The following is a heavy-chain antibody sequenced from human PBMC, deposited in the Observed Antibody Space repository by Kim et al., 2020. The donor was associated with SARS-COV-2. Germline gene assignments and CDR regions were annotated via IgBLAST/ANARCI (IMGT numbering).Heavy chain of an antibody. CDR3: ARHGEIARGFDY. Sequence: YYADSVKGRFTISRDNDKNSLYLQMNSLRAEDTAVYYCARHGEIARGFDYWGQGTLVTVSS. V-gene: IGHV3-48*04. J-gene: IGHJ4*02. D-gene: IGHD6-13*01.